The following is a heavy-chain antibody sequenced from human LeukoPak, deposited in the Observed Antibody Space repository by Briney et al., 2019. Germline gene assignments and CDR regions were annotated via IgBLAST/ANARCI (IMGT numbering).Heavy chain of an antibody. Sequence: SETLSLTCTVSGGSISSYYWSWIRQPPGKALEWIGYIYYSGSTNYNPSPKSRVTISVDTSKNQFSLKLSSVTAADTAVYYCAKTVAGYWYFDLWGRGTLVTVSS. CDR1: GGSISSYY. V-gene: IGHV4-59*08. CDR3: AKTVAGYWYFDL. J-gene: IGHJ2*01. D-gene: IGHD6-19*01. CDR2: IYYSGST.